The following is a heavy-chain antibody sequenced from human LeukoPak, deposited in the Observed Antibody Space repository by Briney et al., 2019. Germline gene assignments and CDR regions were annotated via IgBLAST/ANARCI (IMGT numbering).Heavy chain of an antibody. CDR1: GYTFTGYY. CDR2: ISAYNGNT. CDR3: ARDRFMIVAGEDDAFDI. Sequence: GASVKVSCKASGYTFTGYYMHWVRQAPGQGLEWMGWISAYNGNTNYAQKLQGRVTMTTDTSTSTAYMELRSLRSDDTAVYYCARDRFMIVAGEDDAFDIWGQGTMVTVSS. V-gene: IGHV1-18*04. J-gene: IGHJ3*02. D-gene: IGHD3-22*01.